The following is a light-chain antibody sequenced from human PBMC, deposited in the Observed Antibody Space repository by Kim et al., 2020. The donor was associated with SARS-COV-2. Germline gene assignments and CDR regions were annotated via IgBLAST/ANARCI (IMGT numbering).Light chain of an antibody. CDR3: QTWGTGIHVV. CDR2: LNSDGSH. CDR1: SGHSSYA. V-gene: IGLV4-69*01. Sequence: QLVLTQSPSASASLGASVKLTCTLSSGHSSYAIAWHQQQPEKCTRYLMKLNSDGSHSKGDGIPDRFSGSSSGAERYLTISSLQSVDEADYYCQTWGTGIHVVFGGGTQLTVL. J-gene: IGLJ2*01.